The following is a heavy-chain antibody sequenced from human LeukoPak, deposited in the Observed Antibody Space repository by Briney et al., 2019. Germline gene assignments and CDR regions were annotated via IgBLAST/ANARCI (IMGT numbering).Heavy chain of an antibody. J-gene: IGHJ4*02. CDR2: ISSSSSNI. V-gene: IGHV3-48*02. CDR1: GFTFSTYS. Sequence: GGSLRLSCAASGFTFSTYSMNWVRQAPGKGLEWVSYISSSSSNIYYADSVKGRFTISRDNAKNSLYLQMSSLRDEDTAVYYCARDRSGYYLFDYWGQGALVTVSS. D-gene: IGHD3-22*01. CDR3: ARDRSGYYLFDY.